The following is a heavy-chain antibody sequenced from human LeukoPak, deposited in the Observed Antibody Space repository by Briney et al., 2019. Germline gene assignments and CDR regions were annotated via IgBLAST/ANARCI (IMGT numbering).Heavy chain of an antibody. CDR2: IIPIFGTA. V-gene: IGHV1-69*13. J-gene: IGHJ6*02. Sequence: ASVKVYCKASGGTFSSYAISWVRQAPGQGLEWMGGIIPIFGTANYAQKFQGRVTITADESTSTAYMELSSLRSEDTAVYYCARDPDYYYGMDVWGQGTTVTVSS. CDR1: GGTFSSYA. CDR3: ARDPDYYYGMDV.